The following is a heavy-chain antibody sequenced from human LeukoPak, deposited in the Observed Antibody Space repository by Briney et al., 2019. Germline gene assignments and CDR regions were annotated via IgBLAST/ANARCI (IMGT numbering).Heavy chain of an antibody. V-gene: IGHV3-30*04. CDR3: AKDGEDYDFWSGYLDY. Sequence: GGSLRLSCAASGFTFSSYAMHWVRQAPGKGLEWVAVISYDGSNKYYADSVKGRFTISRDNSKNTLYLQMNSLRAEDTAVYYCAKDGEDYDFWSGYLDYWGQGTLVTVSS. J-gene: IGHJ4*02. CDR2: ISYDGSNK. CDR1: GFTFSSYA. D-gene: IGHD3-3*01.